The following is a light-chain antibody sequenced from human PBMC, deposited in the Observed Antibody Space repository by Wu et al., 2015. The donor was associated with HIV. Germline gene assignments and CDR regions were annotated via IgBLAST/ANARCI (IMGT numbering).Light chain of an antibody. V-gene: IGKV1-39*01. CDR2: TSS. Sequence: DIQMTQSPSSVSASIGGRVTITCRASQTINTYLNWYQQKSGKAPKLLIYTSSNLQGGVPSRFSGSGSGTDFALTISSLQTEDFATYCQQSYSPPYTLGQGTKLE. CDR1: QTINTY. CDR3: QQSYSPPYT. J-gene: IGKJ2*01.